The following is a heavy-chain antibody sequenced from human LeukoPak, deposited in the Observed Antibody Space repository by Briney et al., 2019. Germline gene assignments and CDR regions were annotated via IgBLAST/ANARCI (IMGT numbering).Heavy chain of an antibody. CDR1: GFTFSSYT. D-gene: IGHD2-15*01. CDR3: ASGEYCSGGTCHLRPAWFDP. CDR2: ISYDGSNK. V-gene: IGHV3-30*04. J-gene: IGHJ5*02. Sequence: GGSLRLSCAASGFTFSSYTTHWVRQAPGKGLEWVAVISYDGSNKYYADSVKGRFTISRDNSKNTLYLQMNSLRAEDTAVYYCASGEYCSGGTCHLRPAWFDPWGQGTLVTVSS.